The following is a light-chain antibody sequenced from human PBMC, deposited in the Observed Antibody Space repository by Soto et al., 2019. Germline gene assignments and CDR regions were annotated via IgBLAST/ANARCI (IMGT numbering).Light chain of an antibody. Sequence: EMTQSPSSLSASVGDRVTFTCRASQNINNYLNWYQQKPGTAPRLLIHGASTLQCGVPSRFSGGGSGTDFTLTINSLQPQDFETYSCQQNYIFPSTFGKGTKVEV. CDR3: QQNYIFPST. J-gene: IGKJ1*01. V-gene: IGKV1-39*01. CDR2: GAS. CDR1: QNINNY.